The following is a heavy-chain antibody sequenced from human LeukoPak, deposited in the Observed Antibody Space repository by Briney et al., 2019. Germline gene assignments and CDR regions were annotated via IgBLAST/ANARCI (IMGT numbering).Heavy chain of an antibody. Sequence: GGSLRLSCAASGFTFSSFDMHWVRQPTGQGLEWVSTIGTASDTYYPGSVECRFTLSRDNAKNSLYLQMNSLTAGDTAVYYCTRGPPRGKYYYMDVWGKGTTVTVSS. CDR3: TRGPPRGKYYYMDV. D-gene: IGHD1-1*01. CDR2: IGTASDT. CDR1: GFTFSSFD. J-gene: IGHJ6*03. V-gene: IGHV3-13*01.